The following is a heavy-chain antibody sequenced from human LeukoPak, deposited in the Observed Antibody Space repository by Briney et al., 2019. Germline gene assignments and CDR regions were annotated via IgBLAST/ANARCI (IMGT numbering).Heavy chain of an antibody. Sequence: GGSLRLSCAASGFTFSSSWVHWVRQAPGKGLVWVSRITRDRRSTTHADSVKGRFTTSRDYAKHTLYLQMDSLRDEDTAVYYCARDPGYESWSPFWGGMDVWGNGTTVIVSS. J-gene: IGHJ6*04. D-gene: IGHD3-16*01. CDR3: ARDPGYESWSPFWGGMDV. CDR1: GFTFSSSW. CDR2: ITRDRRST. V-gene: IGHV3-74*01.